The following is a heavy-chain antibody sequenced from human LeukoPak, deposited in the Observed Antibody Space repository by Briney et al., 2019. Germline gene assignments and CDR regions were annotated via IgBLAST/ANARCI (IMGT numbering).Heavy chain of an antibody. D-gene: IGHD5-24*01. J-gene: IGHJ4*02. Sequence: PGGSLRLSCAASGFSFSSSWMTWVRQAPGQGLEWVANIKPDGSETYSADSLKGRFTISRDNAKDSLYLQMTSLGVEDTGVYYCERNMGKDAYHYFWGQGALVTVSS. V-gene: IGHV3-7*01. CDR1: GFSFSSSW. CDR2: IKPDGSET. CDR3: ERNMGKDAYHYF.